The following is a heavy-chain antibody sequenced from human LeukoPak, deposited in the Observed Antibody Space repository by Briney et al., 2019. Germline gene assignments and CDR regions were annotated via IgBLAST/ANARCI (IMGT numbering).Heavy chain of an antibody. D-gene: IGHD2-2*02. V-gene: IGHV3-11*06. Sequence: GGSLRLSCAVSGFTFSDYYMSWIRQAPGKGLEWVSYISSSSSYTNYADSVKGRFTISRDNAKNSLYLQMNSLRAEDTAVYYCARDPGYCSSTSCYTGYYYGMDVWGKGTTVTVSS. CDR2: ISSSSSYT. J-gene: IGHJ6*04. CDR1: GFTFSDYY. CDR3: ARDPGYCSSTSCYTGYYYGMDV.